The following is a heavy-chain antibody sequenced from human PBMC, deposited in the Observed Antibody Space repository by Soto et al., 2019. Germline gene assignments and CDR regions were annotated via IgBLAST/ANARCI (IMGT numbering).Heavy chain of an antibody. D-gene: IGHD3-3*02. Sequence: QLQLQESGPGLVKPSETLSLTCTVSGGSISSSSYYWGWIRQPPGKGLEWIGSIYYSGSTYYNPSLQSRVTISVDTSKHQFSLRLRSVTAADTAVYYCASLLPLGTDYWGQGTLVTVSS. J-gene: IGHJ4*02. V-gene: IGHV4-39*01. CDR2: IYYSGST. CDR1: GGSISSSSYY. CDR3: ASLLPLGTDY.